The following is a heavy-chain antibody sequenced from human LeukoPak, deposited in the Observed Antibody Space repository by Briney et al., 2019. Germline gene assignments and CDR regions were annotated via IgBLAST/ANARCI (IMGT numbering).Heavy chain of an antibody. J-gene: IGHJ4*02. Sequence: PGGSLRLSCAASGFTFSSYWMSWVRQAPGKGLEWVALIPYDGTNKYYADSVKGRFTISRDNSKNTLYLQMNSLRAEDTAVYYCAKDLTTTVTTAIDCWGQGTLVTVSS. CDR1: GFTFSSYW. CDR2: IPYDGTNK. D-gene: IGHD4-17*01. V-gene: IGHV3-30*18. CDR3: AKDLTTTVTTAIDC.